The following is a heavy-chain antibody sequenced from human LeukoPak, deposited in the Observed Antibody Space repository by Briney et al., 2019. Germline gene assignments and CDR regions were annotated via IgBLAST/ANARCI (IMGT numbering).Heavy chain of an antibody. V-gene: IGHV1-3*01. CDR3: ARGGTDYDYVWGSFHFDY. D-gene: IGHD3-16*01. CDR2: ISAGNGNT. J-gene: IGHJ4*02. Sequence: ASVKVSCKASGYTFSSFTMHWLRQAPGQRLEWMGWISAGNGNTKYSQRFQGRATITRDTSASTAYMELTSLRSGDTAVYYCARGGTDYDYVWGSFHFDYWGQGTLVTVSS. CDR1: GYTFSSFT.